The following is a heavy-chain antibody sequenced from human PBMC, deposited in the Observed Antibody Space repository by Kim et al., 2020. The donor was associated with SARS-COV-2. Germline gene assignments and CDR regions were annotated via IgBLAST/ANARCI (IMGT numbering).Heavy chain of an antibody. CDR1: GGSISSSSYY. D-gene: IGHD6-19*01. J-gene: IGHJ4*02. CDR3: ARSRRVAGLDY. Sequence: SETLSLTCTVSGGSISSSSYYWGWIRQPPGKGLEWIGSIYYSGSTYYNPSLKSRVTISVDTSKNQFSLKLSSVTAADTAVYYCARSRRVAGLDYWGQGTLVTVSS. CDR2: IYYSGST. V-gene: IGHV4-39*01.